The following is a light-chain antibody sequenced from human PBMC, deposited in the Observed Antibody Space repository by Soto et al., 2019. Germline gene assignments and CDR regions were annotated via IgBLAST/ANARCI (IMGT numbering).Light chain of an antibody. J-gene: IGKJ4*01. CDR3: QQFSSYPLT. CDR1: QTVRNNY. V-gene: IGKV3-20*01. CDR2: DAS. Sequence: EFVLTQSPGTLSLSPGERATLSCRASQTVRNNYLAWYQQKPGQAPRLLVYDASSRATGIPDRFSGGGSGTVFTLTISRLELEDFAVYYCQQFSSYPLTFGGGTKVDIK.